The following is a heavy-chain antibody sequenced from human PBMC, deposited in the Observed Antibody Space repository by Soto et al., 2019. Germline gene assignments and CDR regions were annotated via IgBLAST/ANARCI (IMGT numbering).Heavy chain of an antibody. V-gene: IGHV3-9*01. CDR2: LAWDGGSI. J-gene: IGHJ3*01. CDR1: GFTFDAYP. CDR3: VRDDAFDL. Sequence: EVQLVESGGGLVQPGRSLRLSCAASGFTFDAYPMHWVRQAPGKGLEWVAGLAWDGGSIEYVDSVEGRFTISRDNAKNSLYLQMSCLRDEDTALYYCVRDDAFDLWGQGTQVTVSS.